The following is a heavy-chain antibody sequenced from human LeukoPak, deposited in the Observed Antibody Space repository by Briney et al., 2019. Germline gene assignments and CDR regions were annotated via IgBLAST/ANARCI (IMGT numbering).Heavy chain of an antibody. CDR1: GYTFTSYY. Sequence: ASVKVSCKASGYTFTSYYMHWVRQAPGPGLEWMGITNPSGGSTSYAQKFQGRVTMTRDMSTSTVYMELSSLRSEDTAVYYCAKWTREWLRFWPPPRLDYWGQGTLVTVSS. J-gene: IGHJ4*02. D-gene: IGHD5-12*01. CDR2: TNPSGGST. CDR3: AKWTREWLRFWPPPRLDY. V-gene: IGHV1-46*01.